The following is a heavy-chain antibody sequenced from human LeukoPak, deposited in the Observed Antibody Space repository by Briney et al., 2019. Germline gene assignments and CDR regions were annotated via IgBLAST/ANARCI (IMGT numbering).Heavy chain of an antibody. CDR2: ICVGGNT. CDR3: ARGPYSLGAFDI. V-gene: IGHV3-23*01. CDR1: GFTFSSYA. J-gene: IGHJ3*02. D-gene: IGHD3-16*02. Sequence: GGSLRLSCAASGFTFSSYAMTWVRQAPGKRLEWVSVICVGGNTYYADSVKGRFTISRDNSKNTLYLQMNSLRAEDTAVYYCARGPYSLGAFDIWGQGTMVTVSS.